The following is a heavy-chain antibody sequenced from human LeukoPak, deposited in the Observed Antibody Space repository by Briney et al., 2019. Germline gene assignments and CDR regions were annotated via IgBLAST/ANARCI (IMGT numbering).Heavy chain of an antibody. V-gene: IGHV4-59*01. CDR3: ARNYCSSTSCYEGYYFDY. D-gene: IGHD2-2*01. J-gene: IGHJ4*02. CDR1: GGSISSYY. CDR2: IYYSGST. Sequence: PSETLSLTCTVSGGSISSYYWSWIRQPPGKGLEWIGYIYYSGSTNYNPSLKSRVTISVDTSKNQFSLKLSSVTAADTAVYYCARNYCSSTSCYEGYYFDYWGQGTLVTVSS.